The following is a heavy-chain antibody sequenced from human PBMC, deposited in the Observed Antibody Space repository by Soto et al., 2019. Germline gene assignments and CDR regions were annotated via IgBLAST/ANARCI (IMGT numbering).Heavy chain of an antibody. CDR1: GGSIISYY. J-gene: IGHJ5*02. V-gene: IGHV4-59*08. Sequence: TSETLSLTCTVSGGSIISYYWSWIRQPPGKGLEWIGYIHYSGSTNYNPSLKSRVTISVDTSKNQFSLKLSSVTAADTAVYYCARGYCSSTICYIWDNWFDPWGQGTLVTVSS. D-gene: IGHD2-2*02. CDR3: ARGYCSSTICYIWDNWFDP. CDR2: IHYSGST.